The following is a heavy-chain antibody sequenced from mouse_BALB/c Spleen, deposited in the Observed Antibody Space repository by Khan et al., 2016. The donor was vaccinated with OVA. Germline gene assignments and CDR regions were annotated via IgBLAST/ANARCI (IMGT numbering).Heavy chain of an antibody. Sequence: EVKLEVSGPGLVKPSQSLSLTCTVTGYSITSDYAWNWIRQFPGNKLEWMGYISYSGRTSYNPSLKSRISITRDTSKNTVFLQLNSVTTEDTATYYCARSVTITTVVATDFDYWGQGTTLTVSS. V-gene: IGHV3-2*02. J-gene: IGHJ2*01. CDR2: ISYSGRT. CDR3: ARSVTITTVVATDFDY. CDR1: GYSITSDYA. D-gene: IGHD1-1*01.